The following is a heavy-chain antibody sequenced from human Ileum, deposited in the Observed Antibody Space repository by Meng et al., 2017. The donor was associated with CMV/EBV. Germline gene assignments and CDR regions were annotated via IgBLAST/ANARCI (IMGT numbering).Heavy chain of an antibody. Sequence: QVQLVQSGSELKEPGASVKVSCKTSGYTFISYGINWVREAPGQRLEWMGWINTNTGNPTYAQDFTGRFVFSLDTSVSTAYLRISSLRAEDTAVYSCTRGVGAHKKKFDYRGQGTLVTVSS. V-gene: IGHV7-4-1*02. D-gene: IGHD3-16*01. J-gene: IGHJ4*02. CDR1: GYTFISYG. CDR3: TRGVGAHKKKFDY. CDR2: INTNTGNP.